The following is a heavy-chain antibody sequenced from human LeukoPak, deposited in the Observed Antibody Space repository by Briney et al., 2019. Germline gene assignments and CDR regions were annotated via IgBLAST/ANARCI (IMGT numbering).Heavy chain of an antibody. J-gene: IGHJ6*02. CDR1: GYTLTELS. CDR3: ATAEVEMATITNYYGMDV. V-gene: IGHV1-24*01. CDR2: FDPEDGET. D-gene: IGHD5-24*01. Sequence: ASVKVSCKVSGYTLTELSMHWVRQAPGKGLEWMGGFDPEDGETIYAQKFQGRVTMTEDTSTDTAYMELSSLRSEDTAVYYCATAEVEMATITNYYGMDVWGQGTTVTVSS.